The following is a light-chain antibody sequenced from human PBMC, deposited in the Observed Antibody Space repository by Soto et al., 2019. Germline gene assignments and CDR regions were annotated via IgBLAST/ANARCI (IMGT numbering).Light chain of an antibody. CDR3: QQYYSSPLT. CDR2: GAS. Sequence: DFVMTQAPDSLAVSLGERATINCKSSQSVLYNSNNKNHLGWFQQKQGHPPKLLIYGASFRPSGVPDRFSGSGSGTDFTLTIRSLQAADGAVYYCQQYYSSPLTFGQGTKLEI. V-gene: IGKV4-1*01. CDR1: QSVLYNSNNKNH. J-gene: IGKJ2*01.